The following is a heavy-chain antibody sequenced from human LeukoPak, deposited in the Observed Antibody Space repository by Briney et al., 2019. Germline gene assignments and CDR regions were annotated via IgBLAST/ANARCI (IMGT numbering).Heavy chain of an antibody. CDR3: ARDYRRITMVVVAKRAGFFDL. D-gene: IGHD3-22*01. V-gene: IGHV3-30*03. J-gene: IGHJ2*01. CDR1: GFTFSSYG. CDR2: ISYDGSNK. Sequence: GGSLRLSCAASGFTFSSYGVHWVRQAPGKGLEWVAIISYDGSNKFYADSMKGRFTISRDNSKNTLYLQMNSLRAEDTAVYYCARDYRRITMVVVAKRAGFFDLWGRGTLVTVSS.